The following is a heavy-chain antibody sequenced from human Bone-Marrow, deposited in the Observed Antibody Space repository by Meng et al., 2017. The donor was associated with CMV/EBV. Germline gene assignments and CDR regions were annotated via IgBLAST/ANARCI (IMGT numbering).Heavy chain of an antibody. D-gene: IGHD2-2*01. V-gene: IGHV1-18*01. CDR2: ISAYNGNT. CDR1: GYTFTSYG. CDR3: ARSVVVPAADDY. Sequence: ASVKVSCKASGYTFTSYGISWVRQAPGQGLEWMGWISAYNGNTNYAQKLQGRVTMTTDTSTSAAYMELRSLRSDDTAVYYCARSVVVPAADDYWRQERWAPSPQ. J-gene: IGHJ4*01.